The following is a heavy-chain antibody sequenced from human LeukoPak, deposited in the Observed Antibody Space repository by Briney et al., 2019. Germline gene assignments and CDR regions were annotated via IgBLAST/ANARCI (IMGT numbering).Heavy chain of an antibody. CDR2: IYYSGST. V-gene: IGHV4-59*01. CDR3: ARDNLGSSGSWFAFDI. D-gene: IGHD6-19*01. J-gene: IGHJ3*02. Sequence: PSETLSLTCTVSGGSISSYYWSWIRQPPGKGLEWIGYIYYSGSTNYNPSLKSRVTISVDTSKNQFSLKLSSVTAADTAVYYCARDNLGSSGSWFAFDIWGQGTMVTVPS. CDR1: GGSISSYY.